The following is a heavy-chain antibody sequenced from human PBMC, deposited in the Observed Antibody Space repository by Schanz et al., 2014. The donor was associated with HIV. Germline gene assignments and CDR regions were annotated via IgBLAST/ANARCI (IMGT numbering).Heavy chain of an antibody. J-gene: IGHJ5*01. Sequence: QVQLVQSGAEVKKPGSSVKVSCKTFGGTFSTFAISWVRQAPGQGLEWMGGIIPISGTTNYVQKLQARVTVTRNPSSDAASVELSGLSSDDTAIDYCTRKGSHAVAMDSCGQGTLVTVSS. CDR1: GGTFSTFA. CDR2: IIPISGTT. V-gene: IGHV1-69*01. CDR3: TRKGSHAVAMDS. D-gene: IGHD2-15*01.